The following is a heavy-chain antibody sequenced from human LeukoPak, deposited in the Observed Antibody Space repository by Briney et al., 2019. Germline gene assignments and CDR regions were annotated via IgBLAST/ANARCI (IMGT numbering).Heavy chain of an antibody. CDR2: INHSGST. J-gene: IGHJ5*02. Sequence: KPSETLSLTCAVYGGSFSGYYWSWIRQPPGKGLEWIGEINHSGSTNYIPSLKRRVTISVDTSKNQFSLKLSSVTAADTAVYYCARGRVAARRYNWFDPWGQGTLVTVSS. D-gene: IGHD6-6*01. CDR1: GGSFSGYY. V-gene: IGHV4-34*01. CDR3: ARGRVAARRYNWFDP.